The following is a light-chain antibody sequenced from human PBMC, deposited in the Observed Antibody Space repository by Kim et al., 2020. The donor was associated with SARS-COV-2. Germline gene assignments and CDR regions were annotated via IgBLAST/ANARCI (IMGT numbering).Light chain of an antibody. CDR1: QGLEHRDGNTY. Sequence: DVVMTQSPLSLPVTLGQPASISCRSSQGLEHRDGNTYLSWFQQRPGQSPRRLFYRVSNRDSGVPDRFNGSGSGTDFTLKISRVEAEDVAVYYCMQGTHWYTFGQGTKLEI. CDR2: RVS. V-gene: IGKV2-30*02. J-gene: IGKJ2*01. CDR3: MQGTHWYT.